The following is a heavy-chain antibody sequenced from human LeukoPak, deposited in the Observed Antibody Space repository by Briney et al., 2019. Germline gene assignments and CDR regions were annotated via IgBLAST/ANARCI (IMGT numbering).Heavy chain of an antibody. CDR3: ARDPTHYLQYGYFDY. CDR2: INNDGSYI. D-gene: IGHD5-24*01. CDR1: GFIFSNSA. V-gene: IGHV3-21*01. J-gene: IGHJ4*02. Sequence: GGSLRLSCAASGFIFSNSAMNWVRQAPGKGLEWVSSINNDGSYIYYAGSVKGRFTISRDNAKNSLYLRLNSLRVEDTAVYYCARDPTHYLQYGYFDYWGQGTLVTVSS.